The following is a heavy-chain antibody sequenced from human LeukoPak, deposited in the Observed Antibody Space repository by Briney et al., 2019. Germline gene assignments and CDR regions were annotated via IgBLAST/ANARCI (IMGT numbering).Heavy chain of an antibody. Sequence: GGSLRLSCAASGFTFSSYWMSWVRQAPGKGLEWVANIKQDGSEKYYVDSVKGRFTISRDNAKNSLYLQMNSLRAEDTAVYYCARESVDIVATIVGVYYYYGMDVWGQGTTVTVSS. CDR3: ARESVDIVATIVGVYYYYGMDV. CDR2: IKQDGSEK. V-gene: IGHV3-7*03. D-gene: IGHD5-12*01. CDR1: GFTFSSYW. J-gene: IGHJ6*02.